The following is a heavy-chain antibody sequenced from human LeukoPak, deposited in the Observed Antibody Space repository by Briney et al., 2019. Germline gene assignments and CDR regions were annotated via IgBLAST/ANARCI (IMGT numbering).Heavy chain of an antibody. Sequence: GGSLKLSCAASGFTFSGSAMHWVRQASGKGLEWVGRIRSKANSYATAYAASVKGRFTISRDNSKNSAYLQMNSLKTEDTAVYYCTRHSSGSWPLDYWGQGTLVTVSS. D-gene: IGHD6-13*01. V-gene: IGHV3-73*01. CDR1: GFTFSGSA. CDR3: TRHSSGSWPLDY. J-gene: IGHJ4*02. CDR2: IRSKANSYAT.